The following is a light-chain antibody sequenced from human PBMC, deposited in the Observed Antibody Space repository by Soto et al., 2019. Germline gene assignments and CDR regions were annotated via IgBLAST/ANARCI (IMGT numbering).Light chain of an antibody. CDR3: QQYYGTPLT. J-gene: IGKJ4*01. CDR2: WAS. CDR1: QSVLYSSNNKNY. Sequence: DIVMTQSPDSLTVSLGERATINCKSSQSVLYSSNNKNYLAWYQQKAGQSPKLLIYWASTRESGVPDRFSGSGSGTDFTLIISSLQAEDVAVYYCQQYYGTPLTFGGGTKVEIK. V-gene: IGKV4-1*01.